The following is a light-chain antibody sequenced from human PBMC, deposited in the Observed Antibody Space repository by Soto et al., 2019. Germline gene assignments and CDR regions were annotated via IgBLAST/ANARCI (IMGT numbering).Light chain of an antibody. V-gene: IGLV1-44*01. CDR3: VAGDDSLNGHG. CDR1: SSNMGTNT. Sequence: QSVLTQPPSASGTPGQRVTISCSGGSSNMGTNTVSWYQQVPGTAPKVLIYVNDQRPSGVPDRFSGSNSGTSASLAISGLQPEDEAEYYCVAGDDSLNGHGFGTGTKVT. CDR2: VND. J-gene: IGLJ1*01.